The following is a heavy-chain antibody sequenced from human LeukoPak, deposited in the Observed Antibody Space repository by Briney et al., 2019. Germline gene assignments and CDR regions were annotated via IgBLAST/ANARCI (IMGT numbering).Heavy chain of an antibody. J-gene: IGHJ4*02. V-gene: IGHV1-18*01. CDR2: ISASNGNT. CDR1: GYTITSYG. Sequence: GASVKVSCKASGYTITSYGISWVRQAPGQGLEWMGWISASNGNTNSAQKLQGRVTLTTDTSTSTAYMELRSLRSDDTAVYYCARSKTDSAAAEEWGQGTLVTVPS. CDR3: ARSKTDSAAAEE. D-gene: IGHD6-13*01.